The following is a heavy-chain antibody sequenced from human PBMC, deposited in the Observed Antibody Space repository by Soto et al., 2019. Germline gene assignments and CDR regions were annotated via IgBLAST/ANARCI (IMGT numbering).Heavy chain of an antibody. V-gene: IGHV3-30-3*01. CDR3: VRVRDVSGWESFDY. J-gene: IGHJ4*02. D-gene: IGHD6-19*01. Sequence: QVQLVESGGGVVQPGRSLRLSCAASGFTFSSYAMHWVRQAPGKGLEWVAVISYDGSNKYYADSVKGRFTISRDNSKNHMYLQMNSLRAEDTAVYYGVRVRDVSGWESFDYWGQGTLVTVSS. CDR2: ISYDGSNK. CDR1: GFTFSSYA.